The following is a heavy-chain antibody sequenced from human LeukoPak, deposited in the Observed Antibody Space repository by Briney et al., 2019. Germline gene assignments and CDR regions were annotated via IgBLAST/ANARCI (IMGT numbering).Heavy chain of an antibody. V-gene: IGHV3-7*01. CDR1: GFTFSSYW. J-gene: IGHJ4*02. CDR3: ARDKGHSYSEFDY. Sequence: GGSLRLSCAASGFTFSSYWMSWVRQAPGKGLEWVANIKQDGSEKYYVDSVKGRFTISRDNAKNSLYLQMNSLRAEDTAVYYCARDKGHSYSEFDYWGQRTLVTVSS. D-gene: IGHD3-10*01. CDR2: IKQDGSEK.